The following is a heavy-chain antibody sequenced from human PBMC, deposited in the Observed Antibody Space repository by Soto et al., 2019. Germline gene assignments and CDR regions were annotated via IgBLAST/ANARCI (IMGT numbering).Heavy chain of an antibody. CDR2: INPSGGST. J-gene: IGHJ6*02. CDR3: AREPQGKSSSGWDDFYYGMDV. D-gene: IGHD6-19*01. Sequence: QGQLVQSGAEVKKPGASVRVSCKAAGYTFSSYYIHWVRQAPGQGLEWMGIINPSGGSTSYAQKFQGRVSMTRDTSTSTGYREMSSLTSEDTAVYYCAREPQGKSSSGWDDFYYGMDVWGQGTTVTVSS. V-gene: IGHV1-46*01. CDR1: GYTFSSYY.